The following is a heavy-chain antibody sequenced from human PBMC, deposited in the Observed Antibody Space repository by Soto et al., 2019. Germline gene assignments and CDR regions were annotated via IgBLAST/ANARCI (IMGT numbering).Heavy chain of an antibody. J-gene: IGHJ4*02. Sequence: GGSLRLSCAASGFFFSSYGMSWVRQAPGKGLEWVSGIGGSGGYTSYADSVKGRFTISRDNSKNTVYLQMKSLRPDDTAVYYCAKDAAMVSSTFNYFDYWGQGTLVTVSS. CDR1: GFFFSSYG. CDR3: AKDAAMVSSTFNYFDY. V-gene: IGHV3-23*01. CDR2: IGGSGGYT. D-gene: IGHD6-13*01.